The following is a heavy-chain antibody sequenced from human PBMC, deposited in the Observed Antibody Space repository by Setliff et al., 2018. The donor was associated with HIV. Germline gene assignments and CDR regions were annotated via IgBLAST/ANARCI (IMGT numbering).Heavy chain of an antibody. V-gene: IGHV1-46*01. D-gene: IGHD4-17*01. Sequence: GASVKVSCKASGYTFTNYYIHWVRQAPGQGLEWMGLINPSGETIYAEKFQGRVTITRDASASTVYMELSSLTSEDMAVYYCARGRGNDYGDYSYYYYMDVWGKGTTVTVSS. CDR1: GYTFTNYY. CDR3: ARGRGNDYGDYSYYYYMDV. J-gene: IGHJ6*03. CDR2: INPSGET.